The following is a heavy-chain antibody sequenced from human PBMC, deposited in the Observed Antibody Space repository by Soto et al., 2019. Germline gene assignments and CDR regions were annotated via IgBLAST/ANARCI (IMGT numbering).Heavy chain of an antibody. CDR2: IHHTGSS. Sequence: QVQLQESGPGLVKPSETLSLTCTVSAGSITNYYWNWIRQPPEKGLEWIGFIHHTGSSMSNPSLRGRLTMAVDATEGQISLNLRAVTAADTAVYYCAKWNEMKRSFDDWGQGILVTGSS. D-gene: IGHD1-1*01. CDR1: AGSITNYY. J-gene: IGHJ4*02. V-gene: IGHV4-59*01. CDR3: AKWNEMKRSFDD.